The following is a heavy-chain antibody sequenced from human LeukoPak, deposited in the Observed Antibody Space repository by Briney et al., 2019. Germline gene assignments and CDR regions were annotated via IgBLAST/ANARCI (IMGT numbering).Heavy chain of an antibody. D-gene: IGHD3-10*01. CDR1: GGSFSGYY. CDR3: GRSSRAFGEVEY. J-gene: IGHJ4*02. V-gene: IGHV4-34*01. CDR2: INHSGST. Sequence: PSETLSLTCAVYGGSFSGYYWSWIRQPPGKGLEWIGEINHSGSTNYNPSLKSRVTISVDTSKNQFSLKLSSVTAADTAVYYCGRSSRAFGEVEYWGQGTLVTVSS.